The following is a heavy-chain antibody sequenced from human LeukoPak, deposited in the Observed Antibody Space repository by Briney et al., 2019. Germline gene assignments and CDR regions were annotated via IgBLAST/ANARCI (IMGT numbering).Heavy chain of an antibody. V-gene: IGHV4-4*07. J-gene: IGHJ4*02. Sequence: SETLSLTCTVSGGSIGSYYWSWIRQPAGKGLEWIGRIYTSGGTVYNPSLKSRVTMSVDTSKNQFSLKLSSVTAADTAVYYCARGVFYYDTSGRGYYFDYWGQATLVTVSS. CDR2: IYTSGGT. D-gene: IGHD3-22*01. CDR1: GGSIGSYY. CDR3: ARGVFYYDTSGRGYYFDY.